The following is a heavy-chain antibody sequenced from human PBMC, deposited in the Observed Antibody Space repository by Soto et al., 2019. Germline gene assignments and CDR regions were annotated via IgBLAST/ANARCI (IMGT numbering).Heavy chain of an antibody. Sequence: EVQLVESGGGLVQPGESLRLSCAASGFTFSDYYMHWVRQGPGKGLMWVSCISGDGGRAYYADSVKGRFTISRDNSKNTLYLQMNSLRAEDTAVYYCAKDPRSPITYYDFWSGYADYWGQGTLVTVSS. V-gene: IGHV3-74*01. D-gene: IGHD3-3*01. J-gene: IGHJ4*02. CDR2: ISGDGGRA. CDR1: GFTFSDYY. CDR3: AKDPRSPITYYDFWSGYADY.